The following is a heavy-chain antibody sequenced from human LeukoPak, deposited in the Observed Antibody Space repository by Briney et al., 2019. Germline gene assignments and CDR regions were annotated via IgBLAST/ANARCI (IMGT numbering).Heavy chain of an antibody. D-gene: IGHD3-10*01. CDR1: NDSINYYY. V-gene: IGHV4-59*01. Sequence: SATMSLTWTVANDSINYYYWNWIRQPPGKGLEWIGYISHTASTNYNPSLKSRVTISVDTSKNQFSLKVNTVTAADTAVYYCARRTVKEWFGEMNPWGQGTLVTVSS. CDR2: ISHTAST. CDR3: ARRTVKEWFGEMNP. J-gene: IGHJ5*02.